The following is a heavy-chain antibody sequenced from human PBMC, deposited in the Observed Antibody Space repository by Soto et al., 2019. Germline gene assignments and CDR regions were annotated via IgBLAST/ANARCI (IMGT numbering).Heavy chain of an antibody. Sequence: SPTLSLTCVISGDSVSSNSAAWNWIRPSPSRGLEWLGRTYYRSKWYNDYAVSVKSRITINPDTSKNQFSLQLNSVTPEDTAVYYCARAYSSSWILDYWGQGTLVTVSS. CDR2: TYYRSKWYN. CDR3: ARAYSSSWILDY. CDR1: GDSVSSNSAA. D-gene: IGHD6-13*01. J-gene: IGHJ4*02. V-gene: IGHV6-1*01.